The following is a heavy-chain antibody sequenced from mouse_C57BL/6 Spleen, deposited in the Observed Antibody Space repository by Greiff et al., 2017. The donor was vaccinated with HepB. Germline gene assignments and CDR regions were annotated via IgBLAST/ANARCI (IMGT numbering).Heavy chain of an antibody. J-gene: IGHJ4*01. CDR3: ARYYDYDRVYAMDY. V-gene: IGHV1-55*01. Sequence: QVQLQQSGAELVKPGASVKMSCKASGYTFTSYWITWVKQRPGQGLEWIGDIYPGSGSTNYNEKFKSKATLTVDTSSSTAYMQLSSLTSEDSAVYYCARYYDYDRVYAMDYWGQGTSVTVSS. CDR2: IYPGSGST. CDR1: GYTFTSYW. D-gene: IGHD2-4*01.